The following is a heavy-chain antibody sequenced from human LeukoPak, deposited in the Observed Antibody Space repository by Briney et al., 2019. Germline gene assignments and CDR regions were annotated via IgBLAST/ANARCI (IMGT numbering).Heavy chain of an antibody. J-gene: IGHJ5*02. CDR1: GFTFSSYA. Sequence: GGSLRLSCAASGFTFSSYAMSWVRQAPGKLLEWVSAISGSGGSTYYADSVKGRFTISRDNAKNSLYLQMNSLRAEDTAVYYCASGSQGFDPWGQGTLVTVSS. CDR3: ASGSQGFDP. CDR2: ISGSGGST. D-gene: IGHD3-10*01. V-gene: IGHV3-23*01.